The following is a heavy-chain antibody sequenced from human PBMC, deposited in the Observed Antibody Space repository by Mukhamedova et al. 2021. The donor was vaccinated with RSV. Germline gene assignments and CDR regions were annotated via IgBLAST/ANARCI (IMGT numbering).Heavy chain of an antibody. J-gene: IGHJ4*02. CDR2: IIPILGIA. V-gene: IGHV1-69*04. Sequence: EWMGRIIPILGIANYAQKFQGRVTITADKSTSTAYMELSSLRSEDTAVYYCARDPWRRQWLETILWGQGTLVTVSS. CDR3: ARDPWRRQWLETIL. D-gene: IGHD6-19*01.